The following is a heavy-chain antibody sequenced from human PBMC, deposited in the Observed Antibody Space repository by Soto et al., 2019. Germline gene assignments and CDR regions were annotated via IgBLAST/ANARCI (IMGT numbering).Heavy chain of an antibody. CDR2: IGDSGART. CDR1: GFSFSSFA. Sequence: EVLLLESGGGLVQPGGSLRLSCEASGFSFSSFAMNWDRQAPGKGLEWVSAIGDSGARTYYADSVKGRFTISRDNSMNTLYLQLNSLRAEDTAVYYCAKGLELDVWGNGTTVTVSS. V-gene: IGHV3-23*01. CDR3: AKGLELDV. J-gene: IGHJ6*04. D-gene: IGHD3-3*01.